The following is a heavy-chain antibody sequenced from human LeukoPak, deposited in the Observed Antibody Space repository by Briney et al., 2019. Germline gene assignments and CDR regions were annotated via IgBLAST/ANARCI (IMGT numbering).Heavy chain of an antibody. CDR2: IYYSGST. Sequence: SETLSLTCTVSGGSISSGGYYWSWIRQHPGKGLEWIGYIYYSGSTYYNPSLKSRVTISVDTSKNQFSLKLSSVTAADTAVYYCARGLTGALGAFDIWGQGTMVTVSS. D-gene: IGHD7-27*01. CDR1: GGSISSGGYY. V-gene: IGHV4-31*03. CDR3: ARGLTGALGAFDI. J-gene: IGHJ3*02.